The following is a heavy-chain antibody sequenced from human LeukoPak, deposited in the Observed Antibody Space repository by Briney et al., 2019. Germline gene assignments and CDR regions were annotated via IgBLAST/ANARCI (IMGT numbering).Heavy chain of an antibody. Sequence: GGCLSLSCAASRFTFTSYTTSCVRHAPEKGLGWGSYISISISTINYTDSVKGRSTITRDNAKNSLYQQMNSLRAEDTAVYYCARTGRSYNSYVSRVWDSYCMDVWGQRTTVTVSS. CDR2: ISISISTI. D-gene: IGHD1-20*01. V-gene: IGHV3-48*04. CDR1: RFTFTSYT. CDR3: ARTGRSYNSYVSRVWDSYCMDV. J-gene: IGHJ6*02.